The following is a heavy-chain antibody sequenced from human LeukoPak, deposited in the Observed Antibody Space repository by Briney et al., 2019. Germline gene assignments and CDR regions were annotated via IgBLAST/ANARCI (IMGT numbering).Heavy chain of an antibody. J-gene: IGHJ6*02. CDR2: IYYSGTT. V-gene: IGHV4-59*01. Sequence: SETLSLTCTVSGGSISRYYWSWIRQPPGKGLEWTGYIYYSGTTNYNPSLKSRVTISVDTSKNQFSLKLSSVTAADTAVYYCARVKGYGDYSYSYYYAMDVWGQGTTVTVSS. CDR3: ARVKGYGDYSYSYYYAMDV. D-gene: IGHD4-17*01. CDR1: GGSISRYY.